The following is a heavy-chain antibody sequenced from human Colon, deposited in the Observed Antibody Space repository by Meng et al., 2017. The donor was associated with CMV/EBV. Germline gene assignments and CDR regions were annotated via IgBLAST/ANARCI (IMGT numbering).Heavy chain of an antibody. Sequence: PEPGQGTVKPPETLSCTGPVSGDSISVKSYSWGWHRQPPGKGLEWIASIYYTGNDYHNPSLKSRVTISIDTSNNQFSLRLTSVTAADTAVYYCARMALHWYFDLWGRGTLVTVSS. CDR2: IYYTGND. V-gene: IGHV4-39*07. J-gene: IGHJ2*01. D-gene: IGHD5-24*01. CDR1: GDSISVKSYS. CDR3: ARMALHWYFDL.